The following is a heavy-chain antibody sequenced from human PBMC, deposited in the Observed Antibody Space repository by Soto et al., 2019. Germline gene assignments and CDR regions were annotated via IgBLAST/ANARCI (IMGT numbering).Heavy chain of an antibody. J-gene: IGHJ5*02. Sequence: APVKVYCKASGYTFTSYVSHWRRQATGQGLEWMGWMNTHSNVTDCAQKFQGRVTLTWNTSISTAYMELSSLKFDDTAVYYCARQVVEVVETTSLWFDPWVLGTLVT. CDR1: GYTFTSYV. CDR3: ARQVVEVVETTSLWFDP. D-gene: IGHD2-15*01. CDR2: MNTHSNVT. V-gene: IGHV1-8*01.